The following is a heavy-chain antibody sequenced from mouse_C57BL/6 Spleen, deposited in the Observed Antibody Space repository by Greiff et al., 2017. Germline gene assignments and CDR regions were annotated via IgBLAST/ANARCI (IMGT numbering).Heavy chain of an antibody. J-gene: IGHJ2*01. Sequence: QVQLQQPGAELVKPGASVKLSCKASGYTFTSYWMHWVKQRPGQGLEWIGMIHPNSGSTNNNDKFTSKATLTVDKSSSPANIQLSSLTSEASAVYYCARLGPITTVVAHYFDYWGQGTTLTVSS. CDR3: ARLGPITTVVAHYFDY. D-gene: IGHD1-1*01. CDR1: GYTFTSYW. CDR2: IHPNSGST. V-gene: IGHV1-64*01.